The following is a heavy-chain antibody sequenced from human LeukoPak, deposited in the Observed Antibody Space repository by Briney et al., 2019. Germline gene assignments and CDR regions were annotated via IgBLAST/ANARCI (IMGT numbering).Heavy chain of an antibody. CDR3: ARHQEGGGTIFGVTYYYYYYMDV. CDR1: GGSINNGGYY. J-gene: IGHJ6*03. CDR2: IYYSGSS. V-gene: IGHV4-31*03. D-gene: IGHD3-3*01. Sequence: PSQTLSLTCTVSGGSINNGGYYWSWIRQHPGKGLEWVGYIYYSGSSYYNPSLRSRVTISVDTSKNHFSLKLSSVTAADTAVYYCARHQEGGGTIFGVTYYYYYYMDVWGKGTTVTVSS.